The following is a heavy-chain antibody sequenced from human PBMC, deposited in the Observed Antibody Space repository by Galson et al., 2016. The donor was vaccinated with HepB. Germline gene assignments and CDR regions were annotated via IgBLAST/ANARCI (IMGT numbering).Heavy chain of an antibody. J-gene: IGHJ4*02. V-gene: IGHV3-21*01. D-gene: IGHD3-9*01. Sequence: SLRLSCAASGFTFNTYSMNWVRQAPGKGLEWVSSISGISTYIYYADSVKGRFTNSRDNAKNSLYLQMNNVRAEDTAVYYCARDLRGMIRFFDWSTHFDSWGQGTLVTVSS. CDR1: GFTFNTYS. CDR2: ISGISTYI. CDR3: ARDLRGMIRFFDWSTHFDS.